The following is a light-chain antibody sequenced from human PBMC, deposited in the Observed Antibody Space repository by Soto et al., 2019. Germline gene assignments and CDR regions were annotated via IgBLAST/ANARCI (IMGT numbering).Light chain of an antibody. CDR3: QQYNHWWT. V-gene: IGKV3-15*01. CDR1: QSVSTN. Sequence: EIVMTQSPATLSVSPGERATLSCRASQSVSTNLVWYQQKPGLAPRLLIYGASTRATGVPGRFSGTGSGTEFTLTISSLQSEDSAVYYCQQYNHWWTFGQGTKVEI. CDR2: GAS. J-gene: IGKJ1*01.